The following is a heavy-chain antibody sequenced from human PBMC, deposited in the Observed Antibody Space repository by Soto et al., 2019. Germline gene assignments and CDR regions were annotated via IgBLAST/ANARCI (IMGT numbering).Heavy chain of an antibody. D-gene: IGHD2-2*01. CDR2: IYYSGST. V-gene: IGHV4-31*01. J-gene: IGHJ6*02. CDR1: GGSISSGGYY. CDR3: ARDCSRHYYYYYGMDV. Sequence: QVQLQESGPGLVKPSQTLSLTCTVSGGSISSGGYYWSWIRQHPGKGLEWIGYIYYSGSTYYNPSLTSQGTISVDTSKNQCSLKLSSVTAADTAVYYCARDCSRHYYYYYGMDVWGQGTTVTVSS.